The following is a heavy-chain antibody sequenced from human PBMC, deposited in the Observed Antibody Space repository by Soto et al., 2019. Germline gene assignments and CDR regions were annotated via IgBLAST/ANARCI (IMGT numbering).Heavy chain of an antibody. CDR3: ARDVNYYDRSGYYYYYYGMDV. CDR1: GGTFSSYA. CDR2: IIPIFGTA. J-gene: IGHJ6*02. V-gene: IGHV1-69*06. D-gene: IGHD3-22*01. Sequence: SVKVSCKASGGTFSSYAISWVRQAPGQGLEWMGGIIPIFGTANYAQKFQGRVTITADKSTSTAYMELSSLRSEDTAVYYCARDVNYYDRSGYYYYYYGMDVWGQGTTVTVSS.